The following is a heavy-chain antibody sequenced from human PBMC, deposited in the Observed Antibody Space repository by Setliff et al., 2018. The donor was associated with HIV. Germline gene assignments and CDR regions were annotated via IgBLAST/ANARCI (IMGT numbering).Heavy chain of an antibody. V-gene: IGHV3-33*08. CDR2: IWYDGSNK. CDR3: ARDPGITAKPFYFDC. J-gene: IGHJ4*02. Sequence: GGSLRLSCAASGFTFSTYGMHWVRQAPGKGLEWVAVIWYDGSNKYYADSVKGRFTISRDNAKNSLYLQMNGLRAEDTAVYYCARDPGITAKPFYFDCWGQGTLVTVSS. CDR1: GFTFSTYG. D-gene: IGHD1-20*01.